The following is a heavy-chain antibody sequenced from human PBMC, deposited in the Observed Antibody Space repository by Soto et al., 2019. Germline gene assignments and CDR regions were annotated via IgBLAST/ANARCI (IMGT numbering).Heavy chain of an antibody. CDR2: ISPHNGNT. CDR1: GYTFTSHG. D-gene: IGHD6-13*01. J-gene: IGHJ4*02. CDR3: AVPTGLSSTWYPLGDY. V-gene: IGHV1-18*04. Sequence: QVHLVQSGAEVKKPGASVKVSCKTSGYTFTSHGINWVRQAPGQGLEWMGWISPHNGNTNYAQKVQGRITMTTETSTSTAYMELRSLRSDDTAAYYCAVPTGLSSTWYPLGDYWGQGTLVIVSS.